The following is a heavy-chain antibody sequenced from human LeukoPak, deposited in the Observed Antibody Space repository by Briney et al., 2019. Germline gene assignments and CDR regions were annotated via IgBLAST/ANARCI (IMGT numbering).Heavy chain of an antibody. CDR3: AKGPYYYDSSGYSRRWFDP. J-gene: IGHJ5*02. CDR1: GFTFSTYA. CDR2: ISGSGGRT. V-gene: IGHV3-23*01. Sequence: GGSLRLSCAASGFTFSTYAMTWVRQAPGKGLEWVSAISGSGGRTYYADSVKGRFTISRDNSKNTLYLQMNSLRVEDTAVYYCAKGPYYYDSSGYSRRWFDPWGQGTLVTVSS. D-gene: IGHD3-22*01.